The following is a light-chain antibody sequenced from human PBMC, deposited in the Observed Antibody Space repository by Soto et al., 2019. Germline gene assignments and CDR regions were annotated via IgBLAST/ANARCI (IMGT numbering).Light chain of an antibody. Sequence: EVVLTQYPGTLSCPSGERATLSCRASQSVSSYLAWYQQKPGQAPRLLIYDASNRATGIPARFSGSGSGTDFTLTISSLEPEDFAVYCCQQRSNWPLTFGGGTKVDI. CDR3: QQRSNWPLT. V-gene: IGKV3-11*01. CDR2: DAS. CDR1: QSVSSY. J-gene: IGKJ4*01.